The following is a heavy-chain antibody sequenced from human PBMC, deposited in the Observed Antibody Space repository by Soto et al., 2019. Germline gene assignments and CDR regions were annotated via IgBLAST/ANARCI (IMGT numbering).Heavy chain of an antibody. CDR3: ARDHIVLVPAAMQTYYYYYGMDV. V-gene: IGHV4-59*01. J-gene: IGHJ6*02. D-gene: IGHD2-2*01. CDR2: FYYSGST. Sequence: QVQLQESGPGLVKPSETLSLTCTVSGGSISSYYWSWIRQPPGKGLEWIGYFYYSGSTNYNPSLKSRVTISVDTSKNQFSLKLSSVTAADTAVYYCARDHIVLVPAAMQTYYYYYGMDVWGQGTTVTVSS. CDR1: GGSISSYY.